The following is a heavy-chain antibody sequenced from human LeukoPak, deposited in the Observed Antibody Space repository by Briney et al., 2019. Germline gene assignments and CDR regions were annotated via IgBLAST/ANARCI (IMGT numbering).Heavy chain of an antibody. CDR2: ISYDGSNK. V-gene: IGHV3-30*18. J-gene: IGHJ4*02. Sequence: PGGSLRLSCAASGFTFSSYGMHWVRQAPGKGLEWVAVISYDGSNKYYADSVKGRFTISRDNSKNTLYLQMNSLRAEDTAVYYCAKTIVGATNGDYWGQGTLVTVSS. D-gene: IGHD1-26*01. CDR3: AKTIVGATNGDY. CDR1: GFTFSSYG.